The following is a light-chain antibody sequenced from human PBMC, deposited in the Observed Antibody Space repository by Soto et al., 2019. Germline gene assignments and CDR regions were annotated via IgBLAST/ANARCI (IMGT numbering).Light chain of an antibody. CDR3: QHYGSSAYT. CDR1: QSFRSNY. CDR2: GAS. Sequence: EFVLTQSPGTLSLSPGERATLSCRASQSFRSNYLAWYQQKPGQSPRLLIYGASNRATGIPDRFSGSGSGTDFTLTISRLEPEDCAVFYCQHYGSSAYTFGQGTTLEIK. V-gene: IGKV3-20*01. J-gene: IGKJ2*01.